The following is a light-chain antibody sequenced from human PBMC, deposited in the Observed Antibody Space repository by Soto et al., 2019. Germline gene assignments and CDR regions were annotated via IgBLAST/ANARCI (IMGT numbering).Light chain of an antibody. CDR1: QSISSW. V-gene: IGKV1-5*01. CDR2: DAS. Sequence: DIQMTQSSSTLSASVGDSVTITCRASQSISSWLAWYQQKPGKAPKLLIYDASTLESGVPSRFSGSGSGTEFTLTIDTLQPDDFATYYCQQYNSDSQTFGQGTKV. CDR3: QQYNSDSQT. J-gene: IGKJ1*01.